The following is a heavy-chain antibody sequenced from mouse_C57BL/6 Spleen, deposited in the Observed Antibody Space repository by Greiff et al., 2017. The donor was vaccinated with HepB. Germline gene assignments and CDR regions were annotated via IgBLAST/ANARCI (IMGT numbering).Heavy chain of an antibody. V-gene: IGHV5-17*01. Sequence: EVMLVESGGGLVKPGGSLKLSCAASGFTFSDYGMHWVRQAPEKGLEWVAYISSGSSTIYYADTVKGRFTISRDNAKNTMFLQMTSLRSEDTAMYYCARRRISNYFDYWGQGTTLTVSS. J-gene: IGHJ2*01. CDR2: ISSGSSTI. CDR1: GFTFSDYG. CDR3: ARRRISNYFDY.